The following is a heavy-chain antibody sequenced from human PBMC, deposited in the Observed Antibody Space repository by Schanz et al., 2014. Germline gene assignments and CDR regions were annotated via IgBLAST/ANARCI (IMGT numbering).Heavy chain of an antibody. CDR1: GFAFSSYS. V-gene: IGHV3-21*01. J-gene: IGHJ3*02. Sequence: EVQLVESGGGLVKPGGSLRLSCAASGFAFSSYSMNCVRQAPGKGLEWVSSITIGSNYIYYTDSVKGRFTISRDNANNSLYLQMNSLRAEDTAVYYCARDAITFGGVIGAFDIWGQGTMVTVSS. CDR3: ARDAITFGGVIGAFDI. D-gene: IGHD3-16*01. CDR2: ITIGSNYI.